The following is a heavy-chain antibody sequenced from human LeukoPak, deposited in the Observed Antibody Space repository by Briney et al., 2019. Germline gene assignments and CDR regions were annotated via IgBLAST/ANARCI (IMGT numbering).Heavy chain of an antibody. Sequence: ASVKVSCKASGYTFTGYYMHWVRQAPGQGLEWMGWINPNSGGTNYAQKFQGRVTMTRDTSISTAYMELSRLRSDDTAVYYRATPQDYYDSRELDYWGQGTLVTVPS. CDR3: ATPQDYYDSRELDY. CDR2: INPNSGGT. V-gene: IGHV1-2*02. D-gene: IGHD3-22*01. CDR1: GYTFTGYY. J-gene: IGHJ4*02.